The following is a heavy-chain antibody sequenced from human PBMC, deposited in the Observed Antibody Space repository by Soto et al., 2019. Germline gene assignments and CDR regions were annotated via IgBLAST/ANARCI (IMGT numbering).Heavy chain of an antibody. CDR2: IYYSGST. J-gene: IGHJ4*02. V-gene: IGHV4-39*01. Sequence: QLQLQESDPGLVKPSETLSLTCTVSGGSISSSSYYWGWIRQPPGKGLEWIGSIYYSGSTYYNPSLKSRVTISVDTSKNQFSLKLSSVTAADTAVYYCATHFEVGATPADYWGQGTLVTVSS. CDR1: GGSISSSSYY. D-gene: IGHD1-26*01. CDR3: ATHFEVGATPADY.